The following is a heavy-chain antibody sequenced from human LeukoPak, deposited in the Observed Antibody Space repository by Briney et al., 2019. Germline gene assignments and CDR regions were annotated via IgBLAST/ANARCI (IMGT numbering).Heavy chain of an antibody. CDR1: GGSISGSSYN. CDR2: IYYRGST. CDR3: TRDVGYQGY. D-gene: IGHD2-15*01. Sequence: PAETLSLTCTVSGGSISGSSYNWGWIRQPQWKGLEWIGNIYYRGSTQYNLSVKSRVTISVDTSKNQFSLKLTSVTAADTAVYYCTRDVGYQGYWGQGTLVTVSS. J-gene: IGHJ4*02. V-gene: IGHV4-39*07.